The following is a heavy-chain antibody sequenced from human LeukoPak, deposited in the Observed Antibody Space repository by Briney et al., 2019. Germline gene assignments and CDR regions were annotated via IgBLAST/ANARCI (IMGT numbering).Heavy chain of an antibody. Sequence: PGGSLRLSCAASGFTFSSYAMSWVRQAPGKGLEWVSAISGSGGSTYYADSVKGRFTISRDNSKNTLYLQMNSLRAEDTAVYYYAKDGSSSWSYYYYYGMDVWGKGTTVTVSS. V-gene: IGHV3-23*01. CDR3: AKDGSSSWSYYYYYGMDV. CDR1: GFTFSSYA. D-gene: IGHD6-13*01. J-gene: IGHJ6*04. CDR2: ISGSGGST.